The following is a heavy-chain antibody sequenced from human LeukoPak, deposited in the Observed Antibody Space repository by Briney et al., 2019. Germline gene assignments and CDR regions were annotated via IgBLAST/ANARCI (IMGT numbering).Heavy chain of an antibody. J-gene: IGHJ3*02. CDR1: GGSISSSNW. CDR3: ARGKLRYFDWLPDAFDI. Sequence: SGTLCLTCAVSGGSISSSNWWSWVRQPPGKGLEWIGEIYHSGSTNYNPSLKSRVTISVDKSKNQFSLKLSSVTAADTAVYYCARGKLRYFDWLPDAFDIWGQGTMVTVSS. V-gene: IGHV4-4*02. D-gene: IGHD3-9*01. CDR2: IYHSGST.